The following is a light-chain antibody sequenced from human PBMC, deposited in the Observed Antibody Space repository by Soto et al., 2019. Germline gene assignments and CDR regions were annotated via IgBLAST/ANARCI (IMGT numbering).Light chain of an antibody. Sequence: QSALTQPPSVSGSPGQSVTISCTGTTSDIDNYDSVSWYQQAPGTAPKLIIYDVNNRPSGAPDRFSGSTSRNTASLTISRLQAEGETDYFCSLYTSNGSLIFGPGTKVTVL. CDR3: SLYTSNGSLI. CDR2: DVN. J-gene: IGLJ1*01. CDR1: TSDIDNYDS. V-gene: IGLV2-18*01.